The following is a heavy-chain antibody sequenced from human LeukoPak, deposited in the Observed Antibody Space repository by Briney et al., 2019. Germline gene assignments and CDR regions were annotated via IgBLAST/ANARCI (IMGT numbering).Heavy chain of an antibody. CDR1: GYTFTSYG. D-gene: IGHD4-17*01. CDR2: ISANNGNT. J-gene: IGHJ4*02. CDR3: ARTEENGVNFDY. V-gene: IGHV1-18*01. Sequence: ASVKVSCKASGYTFTSYGISWVRQAPGQGLEWMGWISANNGNTNYAQKLQGRVTMTTATSTSTAYMERRSMRSDETAVYYCARTEENGVNFDYWGQGTLVTVSS.